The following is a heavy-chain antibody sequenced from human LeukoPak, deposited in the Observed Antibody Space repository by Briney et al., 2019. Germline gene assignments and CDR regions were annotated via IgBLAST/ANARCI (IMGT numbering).Heavy chain of an antibody. CDR2: ISYDGTNK. V-gene: IGHV3-30*18. CDR1: GFTFSNYW. CDR3: AKRSALLWFDY. Sequence: GGSLRLSREGSGFTFSNYWMGWVRQAPGKGPEWVAFISYDGTNKYYADSVKGRFTISRDNSKSTLYLQMNSLRTEDTAVYYCAKRSALLWFDYWGQGTLVTVSS. J-gene: IGHJ5*01. D-gene: IGHD3-10*01.